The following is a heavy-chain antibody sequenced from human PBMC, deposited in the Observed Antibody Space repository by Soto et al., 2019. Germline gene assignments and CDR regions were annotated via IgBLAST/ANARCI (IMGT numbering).Heavy chain of an antibody. CDR3: ARCGFDYGMDG. CDR2: FYPSGNI. CDR1: GGSISSYY. Sequence: QVQLQESGPGLVKPSETLSLTCTVSGGSISSYYWCWIRQPAGKGLEWIGRFYPSGNINYNPSLKSRLTMSGETSRNQFSLNLTSVTAADTAVYYCARCGFDYGMDGWGQGTTVTVSS. D-gene: IGHD3-3*01. V-gene: IGHV4-4*07. J-gene: IGHJ6*02.